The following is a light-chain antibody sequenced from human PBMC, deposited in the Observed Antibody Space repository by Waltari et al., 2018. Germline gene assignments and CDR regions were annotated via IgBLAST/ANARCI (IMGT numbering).Light chain of an antibody. CDR3: QQYGSSFPWT. CDR2: SGY. Sequence: EIVLTQSPGTLSLSPGERATLSCRASQSVSDYYLAWYQQKPGQAPRRLIYSGYNRAAGVPDRFRGRGSGTDFTLTISRLEPGDFAVYYCQQYGSSFPWTFGQGTKVEI. CDR1: QSVSDYY. V-gene: IGKV3-20*01. J-gene: IGKJ1*01.